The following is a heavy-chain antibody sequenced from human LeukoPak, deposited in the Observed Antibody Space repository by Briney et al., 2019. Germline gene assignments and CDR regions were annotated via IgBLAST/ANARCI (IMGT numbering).Heavy chain of an antibody. CDR1: GFTFRTYG. V-gene: IGHV3-33*06. D-gene: IGHD6-19*01. Sequence: GGSRRLSCAASGFTFRTYGMHWVRQAPGKGLEWVAVIWYDGSEKYYADFVKGRFTISRDNFKNTLYLQMDSLRVEDTAVYYCAKDLGSGWYYFDNWGQGTLVTVSS. CDR2: IWYDGSEK. J-gene: IGHJ4*02. CDR3: AKDLGSGWYYFDN.